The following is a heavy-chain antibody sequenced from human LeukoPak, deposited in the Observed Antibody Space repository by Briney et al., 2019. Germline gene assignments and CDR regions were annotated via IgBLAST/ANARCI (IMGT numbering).Heavy chain of an antibody. D-gene: IGHD6-13*01. J-gene: IGHJ4*02. V-gene: IGHV3-74*01. CDR1: GFTFSSYW. CDR2: INTDGRST. CDR3: ARPSAAGPHFDY. Sequence: GGSLRLSCAASGFTFSSYWMHWVRQAPGKGLVWVSHINTDGRSTGHADSVKGRFTISRDNAKNTLYLQMNSLRAEDTAVCYCARPSAAGPHFDYWGQGTLVTVSS.